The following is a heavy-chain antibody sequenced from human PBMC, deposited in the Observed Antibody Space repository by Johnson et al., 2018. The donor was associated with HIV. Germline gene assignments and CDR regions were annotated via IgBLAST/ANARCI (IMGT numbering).Heavy chain of an antibody. CDR2: ISYDGSNK. CDR3: ARASPNYYDSSGYFPLDAFDI. CDR1: GFTFSSYA. D-gene: IGHD3-22*01. Sequence: QVRLVESGGGVVQPGRSLRLSCAASGFTFSSYAMHWVRQAPGKGLEWVAVISYDGSNKNYADSVKGRFTISRDNTKNTLSLQMNSLRAEETAVYDCARASPNYYDSSGYFPLDAFDIWGQGTMVTVSS. V-gene: IGHV3-30*04. J-gene: IGHJ3*02.